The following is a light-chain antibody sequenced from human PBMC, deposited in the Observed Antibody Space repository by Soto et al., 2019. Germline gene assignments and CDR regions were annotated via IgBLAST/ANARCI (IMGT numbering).Light chain of an antibody. V-gene: IGLV2-14*01. Sequence: QSVLTQPASVSGSPGQSITISCTGTSSDVGAYNYVSWYQQHPGKAPKLMIYEVSNRPSGVSSRFPGSKSGNTASLTISGLHAEDEADYYCSSYTSSSTLDVFGTGTKVTVL. CDR2: EVS. CDR3: SSYTSSSTLDV. J-gene: IGLJ1*01. CDR1: SSDVGAYNY.